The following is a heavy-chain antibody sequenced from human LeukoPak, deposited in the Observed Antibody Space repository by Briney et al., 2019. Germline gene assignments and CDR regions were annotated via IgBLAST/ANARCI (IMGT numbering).Heavy chain of an antibody. CDR2: INPNSGGT. CDR3: ARAPLYCSGGSCFSYYYYYYMDV. J-gene: IGHJ6*03. Sequence: GASVKVSCKASGYTFTGYYMHWVRQAPGQGLEWMGWINPNSGGTNYAQKFQGRVTMTRDTSISTAYMELSRLRSDDTAVHYCARAPLYCSGGSCFSYYYYYYMDVWGKGTTVTVSS. V-gene: IGHV1-2*02. CDR1: GYTFTGYY. D-gene: IGHD2-15*01.